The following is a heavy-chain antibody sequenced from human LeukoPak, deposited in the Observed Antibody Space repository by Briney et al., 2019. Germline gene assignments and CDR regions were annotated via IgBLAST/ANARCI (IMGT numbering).Heavy chain of an antibody. J-gene: IGHJ4*02. D-gene: IGHD2-15*01. V-gene: IGHV4-31*03. CDR3: AAERDCTGGSCYVDY. CDR1: GGSISSGGYY. Sequence: SETLSLTCTVSGGSISSGGYYWSWLRQYPGKGLEWIGYIYYSGSTYYNPSLKSRLTISLDTSKNQFSLKLTTVTAADTAVYYCAAERDCTGGSCYVDYWGQGTLVTVSS. CDR2: IYYSGST.